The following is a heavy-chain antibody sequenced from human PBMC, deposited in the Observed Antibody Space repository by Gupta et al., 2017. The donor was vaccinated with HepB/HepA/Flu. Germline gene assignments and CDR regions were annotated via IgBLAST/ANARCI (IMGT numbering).Heavy chain of an antibody. J-gene: IGHJ4*02. D-gene: IGHD6-13*01. CDR2: ISYDGRNK. V-gene: IGHV3-30*04. CDR1: GFTFSSYA. Sequence: QVQLVESGGGVVQPGRSLRLSCAASGFTFSSYAMHWVRQAPGKGLEWVAVISYDGRNKYYADSVKGRFTISRDNSKNTLYLKMKSLRAEDTAVYYCAREREQQLVTDYWGQGTLVTVSS. CDR3: AREREQQLVTDY.